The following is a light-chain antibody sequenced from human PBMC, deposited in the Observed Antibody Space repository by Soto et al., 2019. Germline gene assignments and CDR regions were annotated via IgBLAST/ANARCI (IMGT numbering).Light chain of an antibody. Sequence: QSALTQPASVSGSPGQSITISCPGTSSDVGGYNYVSWYQQHPGKAPKLMIYDVSNRPSGVSNRFSGSKSGNTASLTISGLQAEDEADYYCSSYTSSSTLGFGGGTQLTVL. V-gene: IGLV2-14*01. J-gene: IGLJ2*01. CDR3: SSYTSSSTLG. CDR1: SSDVGGYNY. CDR2: DVS.